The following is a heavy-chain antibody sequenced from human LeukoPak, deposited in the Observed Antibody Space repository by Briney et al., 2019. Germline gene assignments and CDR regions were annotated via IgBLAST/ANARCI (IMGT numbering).Heavy chain of an antibody. D-gene: IGHD2-2*01. CDR3: AKDEGALVVVPAAMDFDY. CDR2: IRYDGSNK. J-gene: IGHJ4*02. Sequence: GGSLRLSCAASGFTFSSYGMHWVRQAPGKGLGWVAFIRYDGSNKYYADSVKGRFTISRDNSKNTLYLQMNSLRAEDTAVYYCAKDEGALVVVPAAMDFDYWGQGTLVTVSS. CDR1: GFTFSSYG. V-gene: IGHV3-30*02.